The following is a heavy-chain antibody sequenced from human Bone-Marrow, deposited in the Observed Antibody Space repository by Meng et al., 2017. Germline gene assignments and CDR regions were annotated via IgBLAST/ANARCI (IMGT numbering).Heavy chain of an antibody. Sequence: GESLKISCIASGLTFRNHGMHWVRQAPGKGLEWVAVIWYDGSNKYHSDSVKGRFTISRDNSKNTLYLQMNSLRAEDTAVYYCATEDHWSGSLNSDFGMNVWGQGTMVTVSS. D-gene: IGHD3-3*01. CDR2: IWYDGSNK. CDR1: GLTFRNHG. CDR3: ATEDHWSGSLNSDFGMNV. J-gene: IGHJ6*02. V-gene: IGHV3-33*01.